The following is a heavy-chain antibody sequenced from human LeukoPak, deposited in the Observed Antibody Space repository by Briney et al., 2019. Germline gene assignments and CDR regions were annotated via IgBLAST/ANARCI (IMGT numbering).Heavy chain of an antibody. CDR2: IKSKTDGGTT. CDR1: GFTFSNAW. D-gene: IGHD3-10*01. CDR3: TTADPLLWFGDAIAY. J-gene: IGHJ4*02. Sequence: GGSLRLSCAASGFTFSNAWMSWVRQAPGKGLEWVSRIKSKTDGGTTDYAAHVKGRFTISRDDSKNTLYLQMNSLKTEDTAVYYCTTADPLLWFGDAIAYWGQGTLVTVSS. V-gene: IGHV3-15*01.